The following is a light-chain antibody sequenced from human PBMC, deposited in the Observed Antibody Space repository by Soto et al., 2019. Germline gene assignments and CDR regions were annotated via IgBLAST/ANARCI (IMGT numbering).Light chain of an antibody. CDR3: QQYGSSPQT. J-gene: IGKJ1*01. CDR1: QSVSSSY. Sequence: EIVLTQSPGTLSLSPGERATLSCRASQSVSSSYLAWYQQKPGQAPRLLIYGASSRATGIPDRFSGSGSGTDFTLTISRLEPEDFAVYSCQQYGSSPQTFGQGTKGEIK. V-gene: IGKV3-20*01. CDR2: GAS.